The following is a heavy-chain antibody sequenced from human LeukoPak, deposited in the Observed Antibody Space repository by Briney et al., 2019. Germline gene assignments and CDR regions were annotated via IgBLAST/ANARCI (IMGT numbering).Heavy chain of an antibody. CDR2: VIPTRGIA. Sequence: SVKVSCKASGCTFSSYAISWVRQAPGQGLGWVGRVIPTRGIAKYAQNFQGRVTITADKSTGTAYMELSSRRFEDTAVYYCAREYGVIYSNAYYYWGQGSLVSV. D-gene: IGHD3-16*01. CDR3: AREYGVIYSNAYYY. J-gene: IGHJ4*02. CDR1: GCTFSSYA. V-gene: IGHV1-69*04.